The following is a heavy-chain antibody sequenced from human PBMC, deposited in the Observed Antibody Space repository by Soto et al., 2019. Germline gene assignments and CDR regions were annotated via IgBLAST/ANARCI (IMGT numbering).Heavy chain of an antibody. V-gene: IGHV3-23*01. J-gene: IGHJ4*02. CDR3: AKQRADYGSGADTFYFDS. D-gene: IGHD3-10*01. Sequence: EVQLLESGGGLVQPGGPLRPPVTVLGATFGNYAMNWVRQAPGKGREWFSSLSGSGGTTYYADSVKGRFIISRDNSKNTLYLLMNSLRAEDTALYYCAKQRADYGSGADTFYFDSWGQGALVTVSS. CDR1: GATFGNYA. CDR2: LSGSGGTT.